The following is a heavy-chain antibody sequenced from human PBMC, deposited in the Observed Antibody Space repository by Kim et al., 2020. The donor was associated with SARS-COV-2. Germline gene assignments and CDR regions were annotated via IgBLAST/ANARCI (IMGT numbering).Heavy chain of an antibody. J-gene: IGHJ4*02. Sequence: SVKVSCKASGGTFNTYAINWVRQAPGQGLEWMGGIIPIFGTANYAQKFQGRVTITADESTRTAYMELSSLRSEDTAVYYCARAGVPTITWVPGVVGSYFDYWGQGTLVTVSS. CDR2: IIPIFGTA. CDR1: GGTFNTYA. V-gene: IGHV1-69*13. D-gene: IGHD5-12*01. CDR3: ARAGVPTITWVPGVVGSYFDY.